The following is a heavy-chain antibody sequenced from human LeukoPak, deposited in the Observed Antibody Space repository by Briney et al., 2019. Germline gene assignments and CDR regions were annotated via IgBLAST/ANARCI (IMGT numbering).Heavy chain of an antibody. CDR3: AISTRYCSGGSCYSGGLDY. CDR1: GYSFTSYW. J-gene: IGHJ4*02. V-gene: IGHV5-51*01. D-gene: IGHD2-15*01. CDR2: IYPGDSDT. Sequence: GESLKISCKGSGYSFTSYWIGWVRQMPGKGLEWMGIIYPGDSDTRYSPSFQGQVTISADESISTAYLQWSSLKASDTAMYYCAISTRYCSGGSCYSGGLDYWGQGTLVAVCS.